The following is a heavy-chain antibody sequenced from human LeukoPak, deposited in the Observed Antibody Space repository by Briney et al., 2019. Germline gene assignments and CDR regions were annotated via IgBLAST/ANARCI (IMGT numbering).Heavy chain of an antibody. D-gene: IGHD2/OR15-2a*01. V-gene: IGHV3-48*03. CDR3: ARGPSGGNRLWMDY. J-gene: IGHJ4*02. CDR2: ISSSGSTI. Sequence: GGSLRLSCAASGFTFSSYEMNWVRQAPGKGLEWVSYISSSGSTIYYADSVKGRFTISRDNAKNSLYLQMNSLRAEDTAVYYCARGPSGGNRLWMDYWGQGTLVTVSS. CDR1: GFTFSSYE.